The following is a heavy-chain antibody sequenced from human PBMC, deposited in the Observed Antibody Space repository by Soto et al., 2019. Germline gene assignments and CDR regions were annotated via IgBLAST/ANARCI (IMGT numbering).Heavy chain of an antibody. CDR2: ISAYTGNK. J-gene: IGHJ4*02. V-gene: IGHV1-18*01. Sequence: ASVKVSCKASGSTFPSYGISWVRPAHVQGLEWMGWISAYTGNKNYEQKRQGRVTMTTDTSMSTDYMELRSLRSDDTAVYYCARERHNYGDYDLDYWGQGTLVTVSS. CDR3: ARERHNYGDYDLDY. D-gene: IGHD4-17*01. CDR1: GSTFPSYG.